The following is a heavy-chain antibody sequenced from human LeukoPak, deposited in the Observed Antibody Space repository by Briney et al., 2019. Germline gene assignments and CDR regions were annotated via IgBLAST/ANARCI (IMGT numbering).Heavy chain of an antibody. CDR2: ISNDGIGK. CDR3: AREFHSSGYAGTFDC. Sequence: PGGSLRLSCAASGLPLSTFIIHWVRQAPGKGLEWVAAISNDGIGKFYADSVKGRFTISRDNSKNTLHLQIDSLRLEDTAVYHCAREFHSSGYAGTFDCWSPGTLVTVSS. V-gene: IGHV3-30*04. CDR1: GLPLSTFI. D-gene: IGHD3-22*01. J-gene: IGHJ4*02.